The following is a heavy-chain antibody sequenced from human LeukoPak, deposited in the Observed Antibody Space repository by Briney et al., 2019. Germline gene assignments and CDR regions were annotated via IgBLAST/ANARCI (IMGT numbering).Heavy chain of an antibody. CDR2: INPNSGGT. V-gene: IGHV1-2*02. Sequence: EASVKVSCTASGYTFTDYYMHWVRQAPGQGLEWMGGINPNSGGTNYAQKFQGRVTMTRDTSISTAYMELSRLRSDDTAVYYCARASYYYDSSGYPGYYFDYWGQGTLVTVSS. J-gene: IGHJ4*02. D-gene: IGHD3-22*01. CDR1: GYTFTDYY. CDR3: ARASYYYDSSGYPGYYFDY.